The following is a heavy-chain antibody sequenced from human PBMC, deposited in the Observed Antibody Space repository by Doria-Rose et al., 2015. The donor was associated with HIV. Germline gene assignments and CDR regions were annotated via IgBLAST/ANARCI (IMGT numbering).Heavy chain of an antibody. J-gene: IGHJ6*02. Sequence: QVQLQESGAGLVKPSETLSLTCAVFGGSFSGYYWSWIRQPPGKGLEWIGEINHSGGTNYKTSLRSRVTISLDTSKNLFSLRLSSGTAADTAVYYCARGLLRGGWNDVDYYYGMVVWGQGTTVTVSS. D-gene: IGHD1-1*01. CDR2: INHSGGT. CDR1: GGSFSGYY. V-gene: IGHV4-34*01. CDR3: ARGLLRGGWNDVDYYYGMVV.